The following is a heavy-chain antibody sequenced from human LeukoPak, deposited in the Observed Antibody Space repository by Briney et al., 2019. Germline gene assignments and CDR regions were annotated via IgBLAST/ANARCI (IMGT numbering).Heavy chain of an antibody. CDR2: ISGSGGST. V-gene: IGHV3-23*01. D-gene: IGHD3-3*01. CDR3: AKDSYMWERLLYSRLSFDY. CDR1: GFTFSSYA. Sequence: GGSLRLSCAASGFTFSSYAMSWVRQAPGKGLEWVSAISGSGGSTYYADSVKGRFTISRDNSKNTLYLQMNSLRAEDTAVYYCAKDSYMWERLLYSRLSFDYWGQGTLVTVSS. J-gene: IGHJ4*02.